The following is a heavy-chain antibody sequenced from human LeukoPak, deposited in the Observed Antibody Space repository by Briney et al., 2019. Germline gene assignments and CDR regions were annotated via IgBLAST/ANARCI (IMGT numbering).Heavy chain of an antibody. J-gene: IGHJ4*02. CDR1: GFTFNNYA. CDR3: AKDRDSYGQGTADY. V-gene: IGHV3-23*01. D-gene: IGHD5-18*01. CDR2: ISGSGGTT. Sequence: PGGSLRLSCAASGFTFNNYAMSWVRQAPGKGLEWVSAISGSGGTTYYADSVKGRFTFSRDNSKDTLYLQMNSLRAEDTAVYYCAKDRDSYGQGTADYRGQGTLVTVSS.